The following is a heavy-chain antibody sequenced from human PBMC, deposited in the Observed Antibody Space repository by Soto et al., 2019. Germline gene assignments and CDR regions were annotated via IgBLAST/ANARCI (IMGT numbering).Heavy chain of an antibody. CDR2: INHSGST. D-gene: IGHD3-22*01. Sequence: SETLSLTCAVYGGSFSGYYWSWIRQPPGNGLEWIGEINHSGSTNYNPSLKSRVTISVDTSKNQFSLKLSSVTAADTAVYYCARVPPYYYDSSGYLHDYWGQGTLVTVSS. J-gene: IGHJ4*02. V-gene: IGHV4-34*01. CDR3: ARVPPYYYDSSGYLHDY. CDR1: GGSFSGYY.